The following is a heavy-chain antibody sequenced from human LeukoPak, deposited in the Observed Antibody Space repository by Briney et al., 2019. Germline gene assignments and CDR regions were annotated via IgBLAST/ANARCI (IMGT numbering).Heavy chain of an antibody. CDR1: GGSLSGYY. CDR2: SSHRGST. V-gene: IGHV4-34*01. CDR3: ASGRGIFGVVHFDY. J-gene: IGHJ4*02. D-gene: IGHD3-3*01. Sequence: SETLSLTCAVSGGSLSGYYWSWICKRPRTGQGWIGVSSHRGSTNYNPSLKSRVTISVDTSKNQFSLKLTSVTAADTAVYYCASGRGIFGVVHFDYWGQGTLVTVSS.